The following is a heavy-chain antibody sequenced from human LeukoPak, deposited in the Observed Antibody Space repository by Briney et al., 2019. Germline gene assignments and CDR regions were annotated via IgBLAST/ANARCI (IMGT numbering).Heavy chain of an antibody. CDR2: TRNKANSYTT. V-gene: IGHV3-72*01. Sequence: GGSLRLSCAASGFTFSDHYMDWVRQAPGKGLEWVGRTRNKANSYTTEYAASVKGRFTISRDDSKNSLYLQMNSLKTEDTAVYYCARGGSPARGDAFDIWGQGTMVTVSS. J-gene: IGHJ3*02. D-gene: IGHD1-26*01. CDR1: GFTFSDHY. CDR3: ARGGSPARGDAFDI.